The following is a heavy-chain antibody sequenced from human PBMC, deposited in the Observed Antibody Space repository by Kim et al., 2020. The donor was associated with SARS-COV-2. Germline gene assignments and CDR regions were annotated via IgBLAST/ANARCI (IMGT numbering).Heavy chain of an antibody. V-gene: IGHV1-2*02. D-gene: IGHD6-19*01. Sequence: FQGRVTMTRDTSISTAYMELSRLRSDDTAVYYCARGGMSIAVAEGDYFDYWGQGTLVTVSS. J-gene: IGHJ4*02. CDR3: ARGGMSIAVAEGDYFDY.